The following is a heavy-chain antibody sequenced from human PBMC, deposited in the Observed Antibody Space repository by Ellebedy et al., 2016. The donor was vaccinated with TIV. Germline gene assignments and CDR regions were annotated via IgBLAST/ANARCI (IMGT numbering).Heavy chain of an antibody. CDR3: SIYLGRKKEKFDY. J-gene: IGHJ4*02. Sequence: AASVKVSCKASGGTFSSYAISWVRQAPGQGLEWMGRIIPILGIANYAKKFQGRVTITPDKSTSTAYMGLSSLISEDTDVYYCSIYLGRKKEKFDYWGQGTLVTVSS. D-gene: IGHD5-24*01. CDR2: IIPILGIA. CDR1: GGTFSSYA. V-gene: IGHV1-69*04.